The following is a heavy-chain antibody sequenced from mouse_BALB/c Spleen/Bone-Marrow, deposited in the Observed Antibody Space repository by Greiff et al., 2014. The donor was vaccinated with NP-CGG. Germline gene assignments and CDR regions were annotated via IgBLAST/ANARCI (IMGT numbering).Heavy chain of an antibody. V-gene: IGHV1S137*01. CDR3: ARGLSHYYGTSYYFDY. Sequence: QVQLKESGAELVRPGVSVKISCKGSGYTFTDYAMHWVKQSHAKSLEWIGIISSSYGDATYNQKFKGKATMTVDKSSNTAYMELARLTSEDSAIYYCARGLSHYYGTSYYFDYWGQGTTLTVSS. CDR1: GYTFTDYA. J-gene: IGHJ2*01. CDR2: ISSSYGDA. D-gene: IGHD1-1*01.